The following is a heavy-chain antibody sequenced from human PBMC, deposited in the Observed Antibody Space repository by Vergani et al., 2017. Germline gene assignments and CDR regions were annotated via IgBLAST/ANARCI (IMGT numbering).Heavy chain of an antibody. V-gene: IGHV3-30*02. CDR3: AKYLRDSTDGLPDS. Sequence: VELVESGGGLVQPGQSLRLACAASGFTFSNFGMHWIRQAPGKGLEWLAYIGKDGINTRYRDAVKGRFTVFRDNSKDILYLQMDSLRSEDTALYYCAKYLRDSTDGLPDSWGPGTLVIVSS. J-gene: IGHJ4*02. CDR2: IGKDGINT. CDR1: GFTFSNFG. D-gene: IGHD2-21*02.